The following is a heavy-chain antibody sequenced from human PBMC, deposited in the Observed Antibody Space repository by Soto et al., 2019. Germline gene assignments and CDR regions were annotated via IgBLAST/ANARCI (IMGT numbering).Heavy chain of an antibody. CDR1: SGSISSSNW. CDR2: IYHSGST. J-gene: IGHJ3*02. V-gene: IGHV4-4*02. D-gene: IGHD3-10*01. Sequence: QVQLQESGPGLVKPSWTLSLTCAVSSGSISSSNWWSWVRQPPGKGLEWIGEIYHSGSTNYNPSLKSRVTISVDKSKNQFSLKLSSVTAADTAVYYCARSGTMVRGDDAFDIWGQGTMVTVSS. CDR3: ARSGTMVRGDDAFDI.